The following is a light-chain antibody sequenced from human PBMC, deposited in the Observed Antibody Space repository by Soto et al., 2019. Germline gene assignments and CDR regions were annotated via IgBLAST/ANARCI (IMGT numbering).Light chain of an antibody. CDR1: NSDVGGYEH. J-gene: IGLJ1*01. CDR2: DMN. Sequence: QSALTQPRSVSGSPGQSVTISCTGTNSDVGGYEHVSWYQQHPGKAPKLMILDMNKRPSGVPDRFSGFRSGSTASLTISGLQAEDEADYYCCAYAGSYTYVFGTGTKVTVL. V-gene: IGLV2-11*01. CDR3: CAYAGSYTYV.